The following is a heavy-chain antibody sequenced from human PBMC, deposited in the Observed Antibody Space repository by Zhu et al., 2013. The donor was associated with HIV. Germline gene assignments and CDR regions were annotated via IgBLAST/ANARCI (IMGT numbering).Heavy chain of an antibody. D-gene: IGHD2-2*01. CDR1: DTPSPTT. V-gene: IGHV1-2*02. J-gene: IGHJ4*02. Sequence: QVQLVQSGLSEXPGLSEISXRLLDTPSPTTICTGCDRPLDKGLSGWDGSPNSGGTYYAQKFQGRVSMTRDTSISTAYMELSSLISDDTALYYCAKAGSIVVVPPGRRLDYWGQGTLVTVSS. CDR2: SPNSGGT. CDR3: AKAGSIVVVPPGRRLDY.